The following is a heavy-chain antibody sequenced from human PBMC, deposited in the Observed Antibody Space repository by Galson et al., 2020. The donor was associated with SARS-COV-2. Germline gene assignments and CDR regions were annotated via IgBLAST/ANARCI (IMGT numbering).Heavy chain of an antibody. D-gene: IGHD3-22*01. CDR2: INHSGST. CDR1: GGSFSGYY. CDR3: ARAAAYYYDSSGYYTRYGMDV. J-gene: IGHJ6*02. V-gene: IGHV4-34*01. Sequence: SETLSLTCAVYGGSFSGYYWSWIRQPPGKGLEWIGEINHSGSTNYNPSLKSRVTISVDTSKNQFSLKLSSVTAADTAVYYCARAAAYYYDSSGYYTRYGMDVWGQGTTVTVSS.